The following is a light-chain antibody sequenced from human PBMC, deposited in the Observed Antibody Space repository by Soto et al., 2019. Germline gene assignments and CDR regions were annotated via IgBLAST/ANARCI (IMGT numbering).Light chain of an antibody. CDR2: DVS. CDR1: SSDVGGYNY. J-gene: IGLJ1*01. Sequence: QSALTQPASVSGSPGQSITISCTETSSDVGGYNYVSWYQQHPGKAPKLMIYDVSNRPSGVSDRFSGSKSGNTASLTISGLLAEDEADYYCCSYTSSSTYVFGTGTKLTV. CDR3: CSYTSSSTYV. V-gene: IGLV2-14*03.